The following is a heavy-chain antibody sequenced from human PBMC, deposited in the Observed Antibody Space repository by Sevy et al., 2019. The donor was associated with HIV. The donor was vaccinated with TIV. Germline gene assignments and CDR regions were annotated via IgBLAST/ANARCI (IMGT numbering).Heavy chain of an antibody. V-gene: IGHV3-13*01. CDR1: AFTFSGSD. J-gene: IGHJ4*02. CDR3: VRGLQTHCDRTACPLDY. D-gene: IGHD2-21*01. CDR2: IGTLADT. Sequence: GGSLRLSCAASAFTFSGSDKHWVRQVKGKGLEWISSIGTLADTFYADSVKGRFTISRDNAQSYLYLHMSSLKVGDTALYFCVRGLQTHCDRTACPLDYWGQGTLVTVSS.